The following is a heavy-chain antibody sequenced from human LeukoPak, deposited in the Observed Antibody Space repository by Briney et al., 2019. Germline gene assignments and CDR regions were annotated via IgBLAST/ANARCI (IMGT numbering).Heavy chain of an antibody. CDR2: INQDGSEK. Sequence: GGSLRRSCAASGFTFTIFYMSWVRQAPGKGLEWVANINQDGSEKDYVDSVKGRFTISRDNAKNSLCLQMNSLRAEDTAVYYCVRVRDNAFDYWGQGTLVTVSS. V-gene: IGHV3-7*05. CDR3: VRVRDNAFDY. D-gene: IGHD2-8*01. J-gene: IGHJ4*02. CDR1: GFTFTIFY.